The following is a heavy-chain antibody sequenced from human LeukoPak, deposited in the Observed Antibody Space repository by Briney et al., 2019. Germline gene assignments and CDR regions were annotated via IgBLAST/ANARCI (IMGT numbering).Heavy chain of an antibody. V-gene: IGHV1-3*01. CDR2: ISAGNGNT. Sequence: GASVKVSCKASGYSFTDYGVHWVRQAPGQRLEWLGWISAGNGNTKYSQKFQGRVTITGDTSASTAYMELRGLRSEDTAVYYCARMEWNDFGDYYYYGMDVWGKGTTVTVSS. D-gene: IGHD1-1*01. CDR1: GYSFTDYG. CDR3: ARMEWNDFGDYYYYGMDV. J-gene: IGHJ6*04.